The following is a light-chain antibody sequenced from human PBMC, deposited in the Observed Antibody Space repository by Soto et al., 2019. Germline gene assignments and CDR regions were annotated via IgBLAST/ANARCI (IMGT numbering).Light chain of an antibody. CDR1: SRDVSGDNY. Sequence: QSVLTQPPSASGSFGQSVTISCTSTSRDVSGDNYVSWYQQHPGKAPKLMIYEVSDRPSGVPDRFSGSKSGNTASLTVSGLQADDEADYYCSSYSGTNYHYVFGTGTKVTVL. J-gene: IGLJ1*01. CDR3: SSYSGTNYHYV. CDR2: EVS. V-gene: IGLV2-8*01.